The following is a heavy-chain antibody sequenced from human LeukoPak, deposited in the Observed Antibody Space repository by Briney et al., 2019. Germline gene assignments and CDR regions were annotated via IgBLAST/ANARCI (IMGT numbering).Heavy chain of an antibody. CDR2: IYYSGST. CDR1: GGSISTYY. V-gene: IGHV4-59*01. D-gene: IGHD3-3*01. CDR3: ARAILSGYPDS. J-gene: IGHJ4*02. Sequence: SETLSLTCSVSGGSISTYYWTWIRQPPGMGLEWIGYIYYSGSTNYNPSLKSRVTISLDTSKNQFSLKLSSVTAADTAVYYCARAILSGYPDSWGQGTLVIVFS.